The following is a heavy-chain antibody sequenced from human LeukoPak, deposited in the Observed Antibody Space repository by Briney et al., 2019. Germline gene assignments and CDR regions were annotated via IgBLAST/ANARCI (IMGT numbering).Heavy chain of an antibody. CDR2: IQHDETEI. V-gene: IGHV3-30*02. D-gene: IGHD3-10*01. CDR1: GFTFRTSG. J-gene: IGHJ4*02. CDR3: GRESGATKIGQLLNY. Sequence: GGSLTLSCTASGFTFRTSGMHWVRQPPGKGLEWVGFIQHDETEIYSADSVRGRFTFSRDNFKSTVYLQMNSLRVEDSAVYYCGRESGATKIGQLLNYWGQGTLVSVSS.